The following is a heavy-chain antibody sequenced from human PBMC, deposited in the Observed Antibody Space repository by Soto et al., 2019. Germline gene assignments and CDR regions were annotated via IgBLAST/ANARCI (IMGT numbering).Heavy chain of an antibody. Sequence: QVQLVQSGAEVKKPGSSVKVSCKASGGTFSSYAISWVRQAPGQGLEWMGGIIPIFGTANYAQKFQGRVTITADESTSTAYMELSSMRSEETAVYYRAREPPQDYYDSRGQTRGWFDPWGQGNLVTVSS. CDR1: GGTFSSYA. CDR2: IIPIFGTA. V-gene: IGHV1-69*12. CDR3: AREPPQDYYDSRGQTRGWFDP. J-gene: IGHJ5*02. D-gene: IGHD3-22*01.